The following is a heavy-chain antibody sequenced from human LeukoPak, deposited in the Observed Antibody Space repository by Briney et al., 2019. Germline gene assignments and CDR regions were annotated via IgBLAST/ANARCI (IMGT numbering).Heavy chain of an antibody. CDR1: GFTFSSYW. CDR2: IKQDGSEK. D-gene: IGHD6-13*01. J-gene: IGHJ6*03. CDR3: ATSAADDYYYYYYMDV. V-gene: IGHV3-7*01. Sequence: QPGGSLRLSCAASGFTFSSYWMSWVRQAPGKGLEWVANIKQDGSEKDYVDSVKGRFTISRDNAKNSLYLQMNSLRAEDTAVYYCATSAADDYYYYYYMDVWGKGTTVTVSS.